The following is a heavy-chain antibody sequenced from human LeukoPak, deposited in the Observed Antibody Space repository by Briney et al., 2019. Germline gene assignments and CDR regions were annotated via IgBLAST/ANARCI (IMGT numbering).Heavy chain of an antibody. D-gene: IGHD1-26*01. J-gene: IGHJ3*02. V-gene: IGHV1-69*13. CDR2: IIPIFGTA. CDR1: GGTFSSYA. Sequence: ASVKVSCKASGGTFSSYAISWVRQAPGQGLEWMGGIIPIFGTANYAQKFQGRVTITADESTSTAYMELSSLRSEDTAVYYCATSLLGSPEAFDIWGQGTMVTVSS. CDR3: ATSLLGSPEAFDI.